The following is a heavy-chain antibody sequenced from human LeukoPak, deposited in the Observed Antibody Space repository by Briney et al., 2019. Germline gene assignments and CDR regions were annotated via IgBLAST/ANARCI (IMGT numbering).Heavy chain of an antibody. Sequence: SVKVSCKASGGTFSSYAISWVRQAPGQGLEWMGGIIPIFGTANYAQKFQGRVTITADESTSTAYMELSSLRSEDTAVYYCAGGLYPSGYYFDYWGQGTLVTVSS. CDR1: GGTFSSYA. CDR3: AGGLYPSGYYFDY. V-gene: IGHV1-69*13. CDR2: IIPIFGTA. J-gene: IGHJ4*02. D-gene: IGHD3-16*01.